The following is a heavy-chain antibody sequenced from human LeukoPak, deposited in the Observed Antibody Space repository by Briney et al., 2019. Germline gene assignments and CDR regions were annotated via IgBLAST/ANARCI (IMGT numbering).Heavy chain of an antibody. D-gene: IGHD2-21*01. CDR3: AAFPLRRV. V-gene: IGHV3-66*01. Sequence: PGGSLSLSCASSGFLVRIIYMSWVRQAPGKGLEWVSLIYSGGSTYYADSVRGRFTISRDSSKNTLYLQLNSLRAEDTAVYYCAAFPLRRVWRQETTVTVSS. CDR1: GFLVRIIY. CDR2: IYSGGST. J-gene: IGHJ6*01.